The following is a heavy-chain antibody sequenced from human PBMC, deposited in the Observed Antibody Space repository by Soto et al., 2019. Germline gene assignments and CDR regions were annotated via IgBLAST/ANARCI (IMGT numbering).Heavy chain of an antibody. J-gene: IGHJ4*02. CDR3: ARGGLTDYFDY. V-gene: IGHV3-33*01. CDR1: GFTFSSYG. D-gene: IGHD2-21*02. CDR2: IWYDGSNK. Sequence: QVQLVESGGGVVQPGRSLRLSCAASGFTFSSYGMHWVRQALGKGLEWVAVIWYDGSNKYYADFVKGRFTISRDNSKNTLYLQMNSLRAEDTAVYYCARGGLTDYFDYWGQGTLVTVSS.